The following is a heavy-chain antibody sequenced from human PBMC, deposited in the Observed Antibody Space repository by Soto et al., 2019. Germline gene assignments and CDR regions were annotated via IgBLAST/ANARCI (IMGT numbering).Heavy chain of an antibody. Sequence: PSETLSLTCTVSGGSISSGGYYWSWIRQHPGKGLEWIGYIYYSGSTYYNPSLKSRVTISVDTSKNQFSLKLSSVTAADTAVYYCARDAGRPGSIAAAGPFDYWGQGTLVTVSS. V-gene: IGHV4-31*03. CDR2: IYYSGST. J-gene: IGHJ4*02. D-gene: IGHD6-13*01. CDR1: GGSISSGGYY. CDR3: ARDAGRPGSIAAAGPFDY.